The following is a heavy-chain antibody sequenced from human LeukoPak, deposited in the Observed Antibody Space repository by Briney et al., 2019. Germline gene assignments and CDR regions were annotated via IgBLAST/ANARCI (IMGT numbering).Heavy chain of an antibody. CDR2: IYSGGST. CDR3: ARSLFMTGHFDY. D-gene: IGHD3-9*01. Sequence: GGSLRLSCAASGFTVSSNYMSWVRQAPGKGLEWVSVIYSGGSTYYADSVKGRFTISRDNSKNTLYLQMNSLRAEDTAVYYCARSLFMTGHFDYWGQGTLVTVSS. CDR1: GFTVSSNY. V-gene: IGHV3-66*01. J-gene: IGHJ4*02.